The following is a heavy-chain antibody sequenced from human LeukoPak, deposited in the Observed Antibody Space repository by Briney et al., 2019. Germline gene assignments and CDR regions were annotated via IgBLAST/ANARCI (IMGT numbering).Heavy chain of an antibody. CDR1: GGSISTSSYY. D-gene: IGHD5-12*01. Sequence: SETLSLTCTVSGGSISTSSYYWGWVRQPPGKGLEWIGRIYTSGSTNYNPSLKSRVTMSVDTSKNQFSLKLSSVTAADTAVYYCARPKMRVATISPLDYWGQGTLVTVSS. J-gene: IGHJ4*02. CDR2: IYTSGST. CDR3: ARPKMRVATISPLDY. V-gene: IGHV4-39*07.